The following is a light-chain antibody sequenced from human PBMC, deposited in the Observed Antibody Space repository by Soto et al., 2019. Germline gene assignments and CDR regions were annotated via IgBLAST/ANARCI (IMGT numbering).Light chain of an antibody. CDR2: GAS. J-gene: IGKJ1*01. Sequence: EIVLTQSPATLSLSPVERATLSCRASQTVGRSLSWYQQKPGQAPRLLIYGASSRATGIPDRFSGSGSGTDFTLTISGLEPEDFAVYYCQQYGNSRGTFGQGTKVDIK. CDR1: QTVGRS. CDR3: QQYGNSRGT. V-gene: IGKV3-20*01.